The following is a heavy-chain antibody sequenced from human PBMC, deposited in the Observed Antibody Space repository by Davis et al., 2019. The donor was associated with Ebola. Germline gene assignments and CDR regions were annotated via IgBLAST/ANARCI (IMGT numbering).Heavy chain of an antibody. Sequence: GESLKISCAASGFIFTDYYMGWIRQAPGKGLEWVSHISVSKDTIYYADSVKGRFSISRDNSNNTLYLQMSSLRVEDTAVYYCARGALGVTTRHFDYWGQGTLVTVSS. J-gene: IGHJ4*02. CDR1: GFIFTDYY. CDR3: ARGALGVTTRHFDY. CDR2: ISVSKDTI. D-gene: IGHD4-17*01. V-gene: IGHV3-11*04.